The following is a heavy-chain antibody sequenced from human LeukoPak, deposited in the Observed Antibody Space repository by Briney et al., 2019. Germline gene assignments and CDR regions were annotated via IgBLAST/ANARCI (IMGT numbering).Heavy chain of an antibody. J-gene: IGHJ4*02. CDR2: INPNNGDT. V-gene: IGHV1-2*02. CDR3: ARQTPRLTPPEY. Sequence: GASVKVSCKASKYTFTGYYMHWVRQAPGQGLEWMGWINPNNGDTNYAQKFQGRVTMTRDTSISTAYMELSRLRSDDTAVYYCARQTPRLTPPEYWGQGTLVTVSS. D-gene: IGHD4-23*01. CDR1: KYTFTGYY.